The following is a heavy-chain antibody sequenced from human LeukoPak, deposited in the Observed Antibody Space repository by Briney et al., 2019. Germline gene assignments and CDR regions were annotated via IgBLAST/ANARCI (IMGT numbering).Heavy chain of an antibody. CDR1: GGSISSSSYY. CDR2: IYYSGST. D-gene: IGHD2-2*01. J-gene: IGHJ3*02. CDR3: AREPQGYRSSTSCYRGAFDI. Sequence: SETLSLTCTVSGGSISSSSYYWGWIRQPPGKGLEWIGSIYYSGSTYYNPSLKSRVTISVDTSKNQFSLKLSSVTAADTAVYYCAREPQGYRSSTSCYRGAFDIWGQGTMVTVSS. V-gene: IGHV4-39*07.